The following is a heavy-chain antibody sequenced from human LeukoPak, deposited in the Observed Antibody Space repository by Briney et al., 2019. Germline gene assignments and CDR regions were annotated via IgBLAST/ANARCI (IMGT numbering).Heavy chain of an antibody. V-gene: IGHV1-69*05. CDR3: ARDSRITIFGVVTHPGYWYFDL. Sequence: SVKVSCKASGGTFSSYAISWVRQAPGQGLEWMGGIIPIFGTASYAQKFQGRVTITTDESTSTAYMELSSLRSEDTAVYYCARDSRITIFGVVTHPGYWYFDLWGRGTLVTVSS. J-gene: IGHJ2*01. D-gene: IGHD3-3*01. CDR1: GGTFSSYA. CDR2: IIPIFGTA.